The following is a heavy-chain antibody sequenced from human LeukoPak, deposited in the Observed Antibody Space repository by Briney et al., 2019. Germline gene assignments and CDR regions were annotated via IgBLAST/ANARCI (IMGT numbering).Heavy chain of an antibody. J-gene: IGHJ4*02. D-gene: IGHD2-2*01. CDR1: GFNFSSYA. V-gene: IGHV3-23*01. CDR3: AISRRRSCSSTSCPIDY. CDR2: FSGRGGST. Sequence: SGASLRLSCAASGFNFSSYALSWVRKGPGTGLEGVYLFSGRGGSTYYADSVKGRFTISRYNSKTTLYLQMNSLRAEDTAVYYCAISRRRSCSSTSCPIDYWGQGTLVTVSS.